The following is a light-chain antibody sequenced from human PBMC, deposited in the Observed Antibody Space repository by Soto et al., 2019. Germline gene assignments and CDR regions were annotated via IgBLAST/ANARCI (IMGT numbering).Light chain of an antibody. Sequence: DIQMTQSPSSLSASVGDRVTITCRASQGISNNLAWYQQKPGKVPRLLIYGASTLQSGVPSRFSCSGSGTDFTLTISSLQPEDVATYYCQKYDSSPLTFGQGTKVEFK. CDR2: GAS. CDR1: QGISNN. V-gene: IGKV1-27*01. CDR3: QKYDSSPLT. J-gene: IGKJ1*01.